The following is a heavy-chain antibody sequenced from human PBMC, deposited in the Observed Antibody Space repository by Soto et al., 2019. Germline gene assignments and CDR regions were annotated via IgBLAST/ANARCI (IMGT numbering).Heavy chain of an antibody. Sequence: QVQLVQSGAEVKKPGASVKVSCKASGYTFTSYGISWVRQAPGQGLEWMGWISDYNGNTNYAQKLQGRVTMTTDTAKSTAYMELRSLRADDTAVYYCARGDYYESSGYLTRWGQGTLVTVSS. V-gene: IGHV1-18*01. CDR2: ISDYNGNT. D-gene: IGHD3-22*01. CDR3: ARGDYYESSGYLTR. J-gene: IGHJ4*02. CDR1: GYTFTSYG.